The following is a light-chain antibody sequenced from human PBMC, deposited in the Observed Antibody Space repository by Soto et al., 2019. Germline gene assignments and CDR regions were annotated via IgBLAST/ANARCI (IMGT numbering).Light chain of an antibody. J-gene: IGKJ2*01. CDR1: QDISNY. CDR3: QQYANVPYT. V-gene: IGKV1-33*01. Sequence: DIQMTQSPSSLSASVGDRVTITCQASQDISNYLNWYQQEPGKAPKLLIYGASNLEPGVPSRFSGGGSGTDFTFTISSLRPEDIATYYCQQYANVPYTFGRGTKLEIK. CDR2: GAS.